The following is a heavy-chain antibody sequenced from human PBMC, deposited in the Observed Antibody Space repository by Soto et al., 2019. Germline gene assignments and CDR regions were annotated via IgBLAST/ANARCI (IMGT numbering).Heavy chain of an antibody. CDR1: GDSISGYY. CDR2: VYYSGTT. Sequence: SETLSLTCSVSGDSISGYYCNWIRQPPWKGLEWIGYVYYSGTTNYNPSLKSRVAISMDTSKNQFSLKLRSVTAADTAVYYCAGLTYFNYHSRRSYKWFDPWGQRTLVPVCS. CDR3: AGLTYFNYHSRRSYKWFDP. J-gene: IGHJ5*02. D-gene: IGHD3-22*01. V-gene: IGHV4-59*01.